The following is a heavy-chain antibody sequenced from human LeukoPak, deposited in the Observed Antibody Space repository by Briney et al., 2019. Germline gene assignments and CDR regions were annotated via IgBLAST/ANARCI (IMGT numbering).Heavy chain of an antibody. Sequence: SETLSLPCTVSGGSISSYYWSWIRQPPGKGLEWIGYIYYSGSTNYNPSLKSRVTISVDTSKNQFSLKLSSVTAADTAVYYCAGRGIAVADYPYWGQGTLVTVSS. CDR2: IYYSGST. V-gene: IGHV4-59*08. CDR3: AGRGIAVADYPY. D-gene: IGHD6-19*01. CDR1: GGSISSYY. J-gene: IGHJ4*02.